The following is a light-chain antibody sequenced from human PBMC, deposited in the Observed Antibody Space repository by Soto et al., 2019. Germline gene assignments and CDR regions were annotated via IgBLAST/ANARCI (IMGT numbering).Light chain of an antibody. V-gene: IGLV2-8*01. Sequence: QSALTQPPSASGSPGQSVTISCTGTSRDVGGYNYVSWYQQHPGKAPKLMIYEVSKRPSGVPDRFSGSKSGNTASLTVSGLQAEDEAEYYCSSYAVSNNFEFGGGTKLT. CDR2: EVS. J-gene: IGLJ2*01. CDR1: SRDVGGYNY. CDR3: SSYAVSNNFE.